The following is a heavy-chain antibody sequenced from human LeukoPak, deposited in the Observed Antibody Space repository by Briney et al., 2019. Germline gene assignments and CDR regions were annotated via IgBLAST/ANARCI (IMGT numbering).Heavy chain of an antibody. CDR1: GYTFTSYD. Sequence: ASVKVSRKASGYTFTSYDINWVRQATGQGPEWMGWMNPNSGNTGYAQKFQGRVTITRNTSISTAYMELSSLRSEDTAVYYCARGLEVFSGGDPGYWFDPWGQGTLVTVSS. J-gene: IGHJ5*02. CDR2: MNPNSGNT. V-gene: IGHV1-8*03. D-gene: IGHD2-21*01. CDR3: ARGLEVFSGGDPGYWFDP.